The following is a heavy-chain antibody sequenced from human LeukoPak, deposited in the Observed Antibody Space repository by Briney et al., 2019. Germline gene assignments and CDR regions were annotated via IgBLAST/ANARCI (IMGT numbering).Heavy chain of an antibody. CDR1: GGSISSGSYY. CDR3: ARAGRYCSNTSCFDWFDP. V-gene: IGHV4-61*02. Sequence: SETLSLTCTVSGGSISSGSYYWSWIRQPAGKGLEWIGRIYASGSANYNPSLKSRVTISVDTSKNQFSLKLSSVTAADTAVYYCARAGRYCSNTSCFDWFDPWGQGTLVTVSS. CDR2: IYASGSA. D-gene: IGHD2-2*01. J-gene: IGHJ5*02.